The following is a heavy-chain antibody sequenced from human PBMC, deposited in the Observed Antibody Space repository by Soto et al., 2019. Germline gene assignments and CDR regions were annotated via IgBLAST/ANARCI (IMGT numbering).Heavy chain of an antibody. D-gene: IGHD2-2*01. J-gene: IGHJ4*02. Sequence: GGSLRLSCVGSGFIFSGYSMAWVRQAPGGGLEWVASISSRSTNIDYADSVKGRFSISRENGNNLVSLQMRSMRGEDTALYYCAKFTEPGYSSIWYYFEYWGQGT. CDR3: AKFTEPGYSSIWYYFEY. V-gene: IGHV3-21*06. CDR1: GFIFSGYS. CDR2: ISSRSTNI.